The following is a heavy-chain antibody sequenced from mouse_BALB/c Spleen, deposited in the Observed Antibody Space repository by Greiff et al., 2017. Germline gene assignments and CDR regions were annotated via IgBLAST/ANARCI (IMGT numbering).Heavy chain of an antibody. V-gene: IGHV3-2*02. Sequence: EVQLQESGPGLVKPSQSLSLTCTVTGYSITSDYAWNWIRQFPGNKLEWMGYISYSGSTSYNPSLKSRISITRDTSKNQFFLQLNSVTTEDTATYYCAHYDYDGGGAMDYWGQGTSVTVSS. J-gene: IGHJ4*01. CDR2: ISYSGST. D-gene: IGHD2-4*01. CDR1: GYSITSDYA. CDR3: AHYDYDGGGAMDY.